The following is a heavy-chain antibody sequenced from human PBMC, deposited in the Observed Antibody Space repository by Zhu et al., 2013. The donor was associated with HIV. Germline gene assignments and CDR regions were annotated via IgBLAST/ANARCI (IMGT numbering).Heavy chain of an antibody. D-gene: IGHD4-17*01. V-gene: IGHV1-69*12. J-gene: IGHJ6*03. CDR3: ARVVVRNGERAYYYMDF. Sequence: QVQLVQSGAEVKKPGSSVTVSCKASGGTFTNYAISWVRQAPRQGLQWMGWIIPFFGITNYAQKFQGRVTITADESTSTAYMQLRSLRSDDTAIYYCARVVVRNGERAYYYMDFWGKGTTVTVSS. CDR2: IIPFFGIT. CDR1: GGTFTNYA.